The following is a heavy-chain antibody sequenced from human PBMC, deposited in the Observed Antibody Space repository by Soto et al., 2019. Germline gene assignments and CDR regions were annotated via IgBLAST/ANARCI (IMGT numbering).Heavy chain of an antibody. CDR1: GGSISSSSYY. CDR2: IYYSGST. D-gene: IGHD6-13*01. Sequence: SETLSLTCTVSGGSISSSSYYWGWIRQPPGKGLEWIGSIYYSGSTYYNPSLKSRVTISVDTSKNQFSLKLSSVTAADTAVYYRARLKDIAAAGHFDYWGQGTLVTVSS. V-gene: IGHV4-39*01. J-gene: IGHJ4*02. CDR3: ARLKDIAAAGHFDY.